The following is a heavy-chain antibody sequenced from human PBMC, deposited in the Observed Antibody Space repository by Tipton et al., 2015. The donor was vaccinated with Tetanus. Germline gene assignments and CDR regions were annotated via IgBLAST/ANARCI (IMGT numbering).Heavy chain of an antibody. J-gene: IGHJ4*02. CDR1: GGSITKDY. Sequence: TLSLTCNVSGGSITKDYWSWIRQSPGKTLEWTGYISHSGSPNYNPSLKSRATVSVDTSKNQFSLDLTSVTAADTGVYYCAGSQWLDGFIFDYWGQGSLVTVAS. CDR3: AGSQWLDGFIFDY. V-gene: IGHV4-59*01. D-gene: IGHD6-19*01. CDR2: ISHSGSP.